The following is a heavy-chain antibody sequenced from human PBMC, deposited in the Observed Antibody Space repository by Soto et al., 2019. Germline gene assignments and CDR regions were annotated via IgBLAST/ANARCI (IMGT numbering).Heavy chain of an antibody. CDR2: IKQDGSEK. Sequence: EVQMVESGGGLVQPGGSLRLSCAASGFTFSSYWMSWVRQAPGKGLEWVANIKQDGSEKYYVDSVKGRFTISRDNAKNSLYLQMNSLRAEDTAVYYCARSHSCSWYYFDYWGQGTLVTVSS. J-gene: IGHJ4*02. CDR3: ARSHSCSWYYFDY. V-gene: IGHV3-7*05. D-gene: IGHD6-13*01. CDR1: GFTFSSYW.